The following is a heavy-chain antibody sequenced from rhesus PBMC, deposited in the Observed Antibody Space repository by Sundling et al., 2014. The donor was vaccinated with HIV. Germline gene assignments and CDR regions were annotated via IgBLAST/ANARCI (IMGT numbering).Heavy chain of an antibody. CDR2: ISSGGSSA. CDR1: GFTLSNYG. J-gene: IGHJ6*01. D-gene: IGHD2-21*01. CDR3: ARTAVVGAANYGLDS. V-gene: IGHV3S42*01. Sequence: EVQLVESGGGLVQPGGSLRLSCVASGFTLSNYGLYWVRQAPGKGLEWISAISSGGSSAYYADSVKGRFTISRDNSKNTFSLQMNSLRAEDTAVYYCARTAVVGAANYGLDSWGQGVVVTVSS.